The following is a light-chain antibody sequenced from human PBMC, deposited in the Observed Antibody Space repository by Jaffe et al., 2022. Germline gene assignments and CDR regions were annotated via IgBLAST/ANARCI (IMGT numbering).Light chain of an antibody. CDR1: QGVSTYY. Sequence: EIVLTQSPGTLSLSPGERATLSCRASQGVSTYYLAWYQQKPGQAPRVLIYGASTRATGIPDRFSGSGSGTDFTLTISRLEPEDFAVYYCQQYGSSPRTFGQGTKVEIK. J-gene: IGKJ1*01. V-gene: IGKV3-20*01. CDR3: QQYGSSPRT. CDR2: GAS.